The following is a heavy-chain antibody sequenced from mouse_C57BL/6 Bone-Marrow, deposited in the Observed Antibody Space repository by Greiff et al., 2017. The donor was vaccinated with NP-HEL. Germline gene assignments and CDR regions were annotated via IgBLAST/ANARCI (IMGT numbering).Heavy chain of an antibody. Sequence: QVQLQQPGAELVKPGASVKLSCKASGYTFTSYWMHWVKQRPGPGLEWIGMIHPNSGSTNYNEKFKSKATLTVDKSSSTAYMQLSSLTSEDSAVYYCARGRGSTLYYFDYWGQGTTLTVSS. CDR3: ARGRGSTLYYFDY. CDR2: IHPNSGST. J-gene: IGHJ2*01. D-gene: IGHD1-1*01. V-gene: IGHV1-64*01. CDR1: GYTFTSYW.